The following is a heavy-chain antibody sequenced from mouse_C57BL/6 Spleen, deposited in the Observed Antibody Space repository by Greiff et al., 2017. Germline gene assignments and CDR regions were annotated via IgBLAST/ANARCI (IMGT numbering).Heavy chain of an antibody. CDR1: GFTFSSYA. CDR2: ISDGGSYT. Sequence: EVKLMESGGGLVKPGGSLKLSCAASGFTFSSYAMSWVRQTPEKRLEWVATISDGGSYTYYPDNVKGRFTISRDNAKNNLYLQMSHLKSEDTAMYYCARDQEAYYGYFDYWGQSTTLTVSS. D-gene: IGHD2-10*01. J-gene: IGHJ2*01. V-gene: IGHV5-4*01. CDR3: ARDQEAYYGYFDY.